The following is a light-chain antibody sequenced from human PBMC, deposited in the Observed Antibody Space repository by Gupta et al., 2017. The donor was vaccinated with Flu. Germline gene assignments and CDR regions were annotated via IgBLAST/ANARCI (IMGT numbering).Light chain of an antibody. CDR3: QVWDSYTEV. J-gene: IGLJ3*02. Sequence: SYDLTQPLSVSVALGQPAKITCGGNDIRSKNVHWYQQKPGQAPMVVIYGDNNRPSGIPERFSGSNSGNTATLTISRAQAGDEADYYCQVWDSYTEVFGGGTKLTVL. CDR1: DIRSKN. V-gene: IGLV3-9*01. CDR2: GDN.